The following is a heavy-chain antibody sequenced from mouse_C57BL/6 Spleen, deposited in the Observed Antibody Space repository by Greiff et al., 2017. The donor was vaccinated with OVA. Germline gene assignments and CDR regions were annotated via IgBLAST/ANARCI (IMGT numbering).Heavy chain of an antibody. CDR3: APRYDYDWFAY. Sequence: EVQLQQSGAELVKPGASVKLPCTASGFNIKDYYMHWVKQRPEQGLEWIGRIDPEDGETKYAPKFQGKATITADTSSNTAYLQHSSLTSVDTAVYYCAPRYDYDWFAYWGQGTLVTVSA. CDR2: IDPEDGET. CDR1: GFNIKDYY. V-gene: IGHV14-2*01. J-gene: IGHJ3*01. D-gene: IGHD2-4*01.